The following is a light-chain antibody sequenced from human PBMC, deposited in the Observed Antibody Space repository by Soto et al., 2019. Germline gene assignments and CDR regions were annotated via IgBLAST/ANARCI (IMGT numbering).Light chain of an antibody. CDR3: LQYGSSPLT. CDR2: GAS. J-gene: IGKJ4*01. CDR1: QSVSSSY. V-gene: IGKV3-20*01. Sequence: DIVLTQSPGTLSLSPGERATLSCRASQSVSSSYLAWYQQKPGQAPRLLIYGASIRATGIPDRFSGSGSGTDFTLTISRLEPEDFAVYYCLQYGSSPLTFGGGTKVEIK.